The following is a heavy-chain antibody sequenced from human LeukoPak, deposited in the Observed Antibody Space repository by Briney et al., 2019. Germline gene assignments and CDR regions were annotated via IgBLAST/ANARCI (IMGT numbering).Heavy chain of an antibody. CDR2: ININTGNP. CDR1: GYTFTSYY. V-gene: IGHV7-4-1*02. J-gene: IGHJ4*02. Sequence: ASVKVSCKASGYTFTSYYMHWVRQAPGQGLEWMGLININTGNPTYAQGFTGRFVFSLDTSVSTAYLQISSLKAEDTAVYYCARGSIGLMTTMTDWGQGTLVTVSS. D-gene: IGHD4-17*01. CDR3: ARGSIGLMTTMTD.